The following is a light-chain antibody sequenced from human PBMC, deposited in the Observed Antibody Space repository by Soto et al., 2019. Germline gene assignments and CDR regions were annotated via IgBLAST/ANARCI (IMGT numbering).Light chain of an antibody. V-gene: IGKV1-39*01. J-gene: IGKJ1*01. CDR1: QSISSY. CDR3: QQSDRSPPRT. Sequence: DIQMTQSPSSLAASIGDRVTIPCRASQSISSYLNWYQQKPGKDPKLLISAATSLQSGDPSRFSGSGSGTDLTLTISSLQPDDFATYYCQQSDRSPPRTFRQGTNVEIQ. CDR2: AAT.